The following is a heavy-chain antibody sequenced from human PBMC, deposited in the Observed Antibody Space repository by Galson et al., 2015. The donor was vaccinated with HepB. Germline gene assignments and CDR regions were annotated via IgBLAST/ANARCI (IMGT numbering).Heavy chain of an antibody. D-gene: IGHD2-2*01. CDR2: ITSSSNYI. Sequence: SLRLSCAASGFTFSAYSMNWVRQAPGKGLEWVSSITSSSNYIYYADSLKGRFTISRDNAKNSLYLQMDSLRADDTAVYYCARDPYCSSPRCSPYYFDSWGQGTLVTVSS. CDR1: GFTFSAYS. CDR3: ARDPYCSSPRCSPYYFDS. J-gene: IGHJ4*02. V-gene: IGHV3-21*01.